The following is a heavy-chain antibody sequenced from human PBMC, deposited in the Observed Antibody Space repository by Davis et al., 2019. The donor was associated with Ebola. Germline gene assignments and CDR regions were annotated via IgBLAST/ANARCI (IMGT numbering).Heavy chain of an antibody. CDR2: INPNSGGT. J-gene: IGHJ5*02. CDR3: ARAKKGQQLADP. V-gene: IGHV1-2*02. Sequence: AASVTVSCMASGYTFTHYYCVRQAPGPGLEWMGWINPNSGGTNYAQKFQGRVTMTRDTSISTAYMELSRLRSDDTAVYYCARAKKGQQLADPWGQGTLVTVSS. D-gene: IGHD6-13*01. CDR1: GYTFTHY.